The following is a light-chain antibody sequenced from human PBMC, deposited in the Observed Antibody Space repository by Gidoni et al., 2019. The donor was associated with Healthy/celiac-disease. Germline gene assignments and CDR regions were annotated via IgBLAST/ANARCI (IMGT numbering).Light chain of an antibody. V-gene: IGKV1-5*01. Sequence: DIQMTQSPSTLSASVGDRVTITCRASQSISSWLAWYQQQPAKAPKPLIYHAASIGSGGPTRFSGSCLCTVFPLLIILRPADDFFTFYCQQYYSYSFTFGQGTKVEIK. J-gene: IGKJ1*01. CDR3: QQYYSYSFT. CDR1: QSISSW. CDR2: HAA.